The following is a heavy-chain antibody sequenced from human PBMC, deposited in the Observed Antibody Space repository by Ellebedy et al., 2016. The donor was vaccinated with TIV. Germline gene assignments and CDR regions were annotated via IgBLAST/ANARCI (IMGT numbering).Heavy chain of an antibody. J-gene: IGHJ4*02. CDR3: ARDPTTSLTLDY. Sequence: ASVKVSXKTSGFIFIDYYIHWVRQPPGQGLEWMGSFSPNSDATYFAQRFQGRVTLTRDTSISTAFMELTRLRSDDTAMYYCARDPTTSLTLDYWGQGTLVTVSS. CDR2: FSPNSDAT. V-gene: IGHV1-2*02. D-gene: IGHD4-17*01. CDR1: GFIFIDYY.